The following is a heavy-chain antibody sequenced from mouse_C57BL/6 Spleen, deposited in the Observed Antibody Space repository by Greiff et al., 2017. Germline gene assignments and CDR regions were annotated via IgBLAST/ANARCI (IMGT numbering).Heavy chain of an antibody. CDR1: GFSLTSYG. J-gene: IGHJ4*01. CDR2: IWSGGST. Sequence: QVTLKESGPGLVQPSQSLSITCTVSGFSLTSYGVHWVRQSPGKGLEWLGVIWSGGSTDYNAAFISRLSISKDNSKSQVFFKMNSLQADDTAIYYCARNYIYYYGSGAMDDWGQGTSVTVSS. V-gene: IGHV2-2*01. CDR3: ARNYIYYYGSGAMDD. D-gene: IGHD1-1*01.